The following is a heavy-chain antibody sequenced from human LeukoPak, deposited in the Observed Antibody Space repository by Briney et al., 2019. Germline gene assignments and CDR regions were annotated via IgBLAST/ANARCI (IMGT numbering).Heavy chain of an antibody. J-gene: IGHJ5*02. CDR3: ARHCWFGELRSHNWFDP. V-gene: IGHV4-39*01. D-gene: IGHD3-10*01. CDR1: GGSISSSSYY. CDR2: IYYSGST. Sequence: SETLSLTCTVSGGSISSSSYYWGWIRQPPGKGLEWIGSIYYSGSTYYNPSLKSRVTISVDTSKNQFPLKLSSVTAADTAVYYCARHCWFGELRSHNWFDPWGQGTLVTVSS.